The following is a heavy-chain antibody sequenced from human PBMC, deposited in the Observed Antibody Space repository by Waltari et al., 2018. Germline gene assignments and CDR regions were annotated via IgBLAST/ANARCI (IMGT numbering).Heavy chain of an antibody. CDR2: INHDGSGK. Sequence: EVQLVESGGGLVQTGGSRRLSCAASGFTFSSYWMSWVRQTPGKGVDWLANINHDGSGKFFLGSVKGRFTISRDNAKNSVYLQMNSLTGEDTAGYYCATSLDAAGNDWGQGTLVTVSS. D-gene: IGHD5-18*01. CDR1: GFTFSSYW. J-gene: IGHJ4*02. V-gene: IGHV3-7*01. CDR3: ATSLDAAGND.